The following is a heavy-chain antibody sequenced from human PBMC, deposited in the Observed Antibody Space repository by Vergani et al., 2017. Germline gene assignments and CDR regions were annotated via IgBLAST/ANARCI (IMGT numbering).Heavy chain of an antibody. CDR2: IYTSGST. CDR3: ARAPAPSLNYYYDTSGYYYEGYFDL. D-gene: IGHD3-22*01. Sequence: QVQLQESGPGLVKPSQTLSLTCIVSGDSISSGSYYWSWIRQPAGKGLEWIGRIYTSGSTNYNPSLKSRVSISVDTSKNQFSLKLSSVTAADTAVYYCARAPAPSLNYYYDTSGYYYEGYFDLWGRGTLVTVSS. CDR1: GDSISSGSYY. V-gene: IGHV4-61*02. J-gene: IGHJ2*01.